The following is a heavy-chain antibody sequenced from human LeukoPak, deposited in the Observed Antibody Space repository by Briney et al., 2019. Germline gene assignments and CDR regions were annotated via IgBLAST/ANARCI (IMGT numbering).Heavy chain of an antibody. CDR1: GFSFISYG. V-gene: IGHV3-30*18. CDR3: AKRPSDYGDYVTYFDY. Sequence: GGSLRLSCAASGFSFISYGMHWVRQAPGKGLEWVGVISDDGRNKKYVDSVKGRLTISRDNSEDTLYLQMNSLRDEDTAVYYCAKRPSDYGDYVTYFDYWGQGTLVTVSS. J-gene: IGHJ4*02. D-gene: IGHD4-17*01. CDR2: ISDDGRNK.